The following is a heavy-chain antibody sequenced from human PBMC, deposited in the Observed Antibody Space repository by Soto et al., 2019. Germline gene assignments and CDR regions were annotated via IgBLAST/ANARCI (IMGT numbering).Heavy chain of an antibody. CDR1: GFTFSSYS. J-gene: IGHJ4*02. Sequence: GGSLRLSCAASGFTFSSYSMNWVRQAPGKGLEWVSYISSSSSTIYYADSVKGRFTISRDNAKNSLYLQMNSLRDEDTAVYYCASSCGGSCYDYFDYWGQGTLVTVSS. V-gene: IGHV3-48*02. D-gene: IGHD2-15*01. CDR2: ISSSSSTI. CDR3: ASSCGGSCYDYFDY.